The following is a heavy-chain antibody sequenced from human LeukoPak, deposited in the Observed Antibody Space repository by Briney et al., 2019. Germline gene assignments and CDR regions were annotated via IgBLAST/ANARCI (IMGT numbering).Heavy chain of an antibody. V-gene: IGHV3-23*01. Sequence: GGSLRLSCATSGFTFSDYSMSWVRQAPGKGLEWVSAISSRGDSTYYADSVKGRFTISRDNSKNTLYLQMNSLRAEDTAVYYCARDRRGYYGTFYMDVWGKGTTVTISS. D-gene: IGHD3-10*01. CDR3: ARDRRGYYGTFYMDV. CDR1: GFTFSDYS. J-gene: IGHJ6*03. CDR2: ISSRGDST.